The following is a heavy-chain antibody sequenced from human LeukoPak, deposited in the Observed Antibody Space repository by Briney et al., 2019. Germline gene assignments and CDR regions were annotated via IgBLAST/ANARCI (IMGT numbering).Heavy chain of an antibody. J-gene: IGHJ4*02. V-gene: IGHV1-18*01. D-gene: IGHD5-18*01. CDR1: GYTFTSYG. CDR3: AIRDTAMVFDY. CDR2: ISAYNGNT. Sequence: ASVKVSCKASGYTFTSYGISWVRQAPGQGLEWMGWISAYNGNTNYAQKLQGRVTMTTDISTSTAYMELRSLRSDDTAVYYCAIRDTAMVFDYWGQGTLVTVSS.